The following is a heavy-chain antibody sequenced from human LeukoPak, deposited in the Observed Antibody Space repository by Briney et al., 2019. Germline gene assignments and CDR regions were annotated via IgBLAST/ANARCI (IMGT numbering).Heavy chain of an antibody. V-gene: IGHV4-61*02. D-gene: IGHD6-25*01. CDR2: IYTSGST. Sequence: PSETLSLTCTVSGGSISSGSYYWSWIRQPAGKGLEWIGRIYTSGSTNYNPSLKSRVTISVDTSKNQFSLKLSSMTAADTAVYYCARAPQRSLDAFDIWGQGTMVTVSS. J-gene: IGHJ3*02. CDR1: GGSISSGSYY. CDR3: ARAPQRSLDAFDI.